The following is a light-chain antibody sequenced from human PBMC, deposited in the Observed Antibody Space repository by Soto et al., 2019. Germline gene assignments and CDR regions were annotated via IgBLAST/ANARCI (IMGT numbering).Light chain of an antibody. Sequence: QSALTQPASVSGSPGQSITISCTGTSSDVGGYNYVSWYQQHPGKAPKLMIYEVSNRPSGVSNRFSGSKPGNTASLTISGLQAEDEADYYCSSYTSSSTLYVFGTGTKVTV. CDR1: SSDVGGYNY. CDR2: EVS. V-gene: IGLV2-14*01. CDR3: SSYTSSSTLYV. J-gene: IGLJ1*01.